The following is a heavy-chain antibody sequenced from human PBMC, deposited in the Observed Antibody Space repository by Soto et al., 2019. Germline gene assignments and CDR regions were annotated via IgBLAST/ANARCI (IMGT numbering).Heavy chain of an antibody. D-gene: IGHD4-17*01. CDR2: IYYSGST. CDR3: ARNYGDYEEYYYYYVMDV. CDR1: GGSISSSSYY. J-gene: IGHJ6*02. V-gene: IGHV4-39*01. Sequence: SDTPSLTCTVSGGSISSSSYYWYWIRQPPGKGLGWIGSIYYSGSTYYNPSLKSRVTISVDTSKNQFSLKLSSVTAADTAVYYCARNYGDYEEYYYYYVMDVWGQGTTVTVS.